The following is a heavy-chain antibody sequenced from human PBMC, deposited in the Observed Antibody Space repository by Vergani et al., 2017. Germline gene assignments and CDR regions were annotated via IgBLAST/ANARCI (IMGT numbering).Heavy chain of an antibody. V-gene: IGHV3-48*01. CDR1: GFTFSSYS. CDR3: ARGGYSSSWYEGHDYYGMDV. D-gene: IGHD6-13*01. CDR2: ISSSSSTI. J-gene: IGHJ6*02. Sequence: EVQLVESGGGLVQPGGSLRLSCAASGFTFSSYSMNWVRQAPGKGLEWVSYISSSSSTIYYADSVKGRFTISRDNAKNSLYLQMNSLRAEDTAVYYCARGGYSSSWYEGHDYYGMDVWGQXP.